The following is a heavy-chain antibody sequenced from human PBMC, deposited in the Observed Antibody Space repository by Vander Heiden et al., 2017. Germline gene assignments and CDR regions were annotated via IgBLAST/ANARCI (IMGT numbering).Heavy chain of an antibody. CDR1: GFLFSNYA. CDR3: AKDLVGSTWSFDY. V-gene: IGHV3-23*01. Sequence: EVPLLESGGALVQPGGSLRLSGAASGFLFSNYAMTWVRQAPGRGLEWVSTISGPGGSTYYADSVKGRFTISRDNSRNTQYLQMNSLRAEDTAVYYCAKDLVGSTWSFDYWGQGILDTVSS. J-gene: IGHJ4*02. CDR2: ISGPGGST. D-gene: IGHD6-13*01.